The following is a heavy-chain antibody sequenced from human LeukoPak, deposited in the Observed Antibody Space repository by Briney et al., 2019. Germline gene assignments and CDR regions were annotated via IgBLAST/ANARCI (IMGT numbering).Heavy chain of an antibody. CDR2: IKSKTDGGTT. CDR3: TTTYYYDSSGYYYGDY. Sequence: GGSLRLSCAASGFPFSNAWMSWVHQAPGKGLEWVGRIKSKTDGGTTDYAAPVKGRFTISRDDSKNTLYLQMNSLKTEDTAVYYCTTTYYYDSSGYYYGDYWGQGTLVTVSS. J-gene: IGHJ4*02. V-gene: IGHV3-15*01. CDR1: GFPFSNAW. D-gene: IGHD3-22*01.